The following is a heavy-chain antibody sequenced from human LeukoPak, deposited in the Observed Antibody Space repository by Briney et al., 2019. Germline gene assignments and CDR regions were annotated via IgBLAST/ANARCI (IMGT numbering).Heavy chain of an antibody. CDR1: GGSISSGDYY. J-gene: IGHJ4*02. D-gene: IGHD3-16*02. Sequence: SQTLSLTCTVSGGSISSGDYYWSWIRQPPGKGLEWIGYIYYSGSTYYNPSLKSRVTISVDTSKNQFSLKLSSATAADTAVYYCASFPLYDYVWGSYRNLDYWGQGTLVTVSS. V-gene: IGHV4-30-4*01. CDR2: IYYSGST. CDR3: ASFPLYDYVWGSYRNLDY.